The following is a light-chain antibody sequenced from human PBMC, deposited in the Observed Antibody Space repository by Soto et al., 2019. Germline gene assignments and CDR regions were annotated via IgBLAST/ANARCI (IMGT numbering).Light chain of an antibody. J-gene: IGKJ2*01. CDR2: GAS. CDR3: QQYNFWPYT. V-gene: IGKV3-15*01. CDR1: QNIATN. Sequence: EVVLPHSPATLSVSPGERATFSCRSSQNIATNLAWYQQKPGQAPSLLIYGASNRATGIPARFSAGGSGTEFTLTISSLQSEDFSVYYCQQYNFWPYTFGQGTKLEIK.